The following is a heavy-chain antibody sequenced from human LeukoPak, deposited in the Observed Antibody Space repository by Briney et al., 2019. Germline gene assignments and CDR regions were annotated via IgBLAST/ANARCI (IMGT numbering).Heavy chain of an antibody. Sequence: PGGSLRPSCAASGFTFSDYYMSWIRRAPGKGLEWVSYISSSGSTIYYADSVKGRFTISRDNAKNSLYLQMNSLRAEDTAVYYCARDKYYGSGSQREDVWGQGTTVTVSS. CDR1: GFTFSDYY. CDR2: ISSSGSTI. J-gene: IGHJ6*02. D-gene: IGHD3-10*01. CDR3: ARDKYYGSGSQREDV. V-gene: IGHV3-11*01.